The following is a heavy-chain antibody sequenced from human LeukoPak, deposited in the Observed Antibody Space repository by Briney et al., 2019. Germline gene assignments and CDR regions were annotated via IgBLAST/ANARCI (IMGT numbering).Heavy chain of an antibody. J-gene: IGHJ4*02. CDR3: ARDSPTTVTTFDY. V-gene: IGHV1-18*04. Sequence: GASVKVSCKASGYTFTDYYVHWMRQAPGQGLEWMGWISAYNGNTNYAQKLQGRVTMTTDTSTSTAYMELRSLRSDDTAVYYCARDSPTTVTTFDYWGQGTLVTVSS. CDR1: GYTFTDYY. D-gene: IGHD4-17*01. CDR2: ISAYNGNT.